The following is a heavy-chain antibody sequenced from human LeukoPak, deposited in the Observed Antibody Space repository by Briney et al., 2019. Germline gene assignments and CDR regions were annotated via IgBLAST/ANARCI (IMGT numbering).Heavy chain of an antibody. CDR1: GESFSHYY. CDR3: VKSGGYGLIDY. D-gene: IGHD1-26*01. J-gene: IGHJ4*02. CDR2: INHSGST. V-gene: IGHV4-34*01. Sequence: KPSETLSLTCAVYGESFSHYYWSWIRQPPGKGLEWIGEINHSGSTNYNPSLKSRVTISVDTSKNQFSLRLSSVTAADTAMYFCVKSGGYGLIDYWGQGTLVTVSS.